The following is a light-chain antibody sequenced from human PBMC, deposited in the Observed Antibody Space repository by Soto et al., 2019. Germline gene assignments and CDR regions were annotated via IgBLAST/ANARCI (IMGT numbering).Light chain of an antibody. J-gene: IGKJ1*01. CDR3: QQRSNWPPTWT. Sequence: EIVLTQSPATLSLSPGQRATLFCRASQSVSTYLAWYQQKPGQAPRLLIYDASTRATGIPARFSGSGSGTDFTLTISSLEPEDFAVYYCQQRSNWPPTWTFGQGTKVEIK. CDR2: DAS. CDR1: QSVSTY. V-gene: IGKV3-11*01.